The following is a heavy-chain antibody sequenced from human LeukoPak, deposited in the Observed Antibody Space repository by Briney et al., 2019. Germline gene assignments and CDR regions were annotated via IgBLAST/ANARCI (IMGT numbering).Heavy chain of an antibody. CDR2: INPNSGGT. D-gene: IGHD3-22*01. CDR3: ASRYYYDSSGLGAFDI. CDR1: GYTFSGYY. J-gene: IGHJ3*02. V-gene: IGHV1-2*02. Sequence: ASVKVSCKASGYTFSGYYMHWVRQAPGQGLEWVGWINPNSGGTNYAQKFQGRVTMTRDTSISTAYMELSRLRSDDTAVYYCASRYYYDSSGLGAFDIWGQGTMVTVSS.